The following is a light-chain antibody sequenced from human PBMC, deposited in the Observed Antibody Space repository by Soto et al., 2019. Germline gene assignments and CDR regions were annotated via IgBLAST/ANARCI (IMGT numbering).Light chain of an antibody. CDR2: DAS. CDR3: QQYNNRRT. J-gene: IGKJ1*01. V-gene: IGKV1-5*01. CDR1: QSVSSR. Sequence: DFQMTQSPSTLSASVGDSVTITCRASQSVSSRLAWYQQKPGKAPKLLIYDASSLESGVPSRFSGSGSGTEFTLTISSLQPDDFATYYCQQYNNRRTFGQGTRVDIK.